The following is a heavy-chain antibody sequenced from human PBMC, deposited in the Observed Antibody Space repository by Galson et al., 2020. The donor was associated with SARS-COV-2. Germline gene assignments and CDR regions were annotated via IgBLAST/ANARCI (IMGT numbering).Heavy chain of an antibody. CDR3: ARALGGSYIDAFDI. D-gene: IGHD1-26*01. Sequence: ASVKVSCKASGYAFTGYYLHWVRQAPGHGLEWMGWINPNSGGTNYAQKFQGRVTMTRDTSISTAYMDLSRLRSDDTAVYYCARALGGSYIDAFDIWGQGTMVTVSS. V-gene: IGHV1-2*02. CDR1: GYAFTGYY. CDR2: INPNSGGT. J-gene: IGHJ3*02.